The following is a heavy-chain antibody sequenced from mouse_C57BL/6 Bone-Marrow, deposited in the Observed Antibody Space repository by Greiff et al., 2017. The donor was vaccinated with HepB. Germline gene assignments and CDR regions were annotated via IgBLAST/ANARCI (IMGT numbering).Heavy chain of an antibody. CDR1: GYTFTSYW. Sequence: QVQLKQPGAELVRPGSSVKLSCKASGYTFTSYWMDWVKQRPGQGLEWIGNIYPSDSETHYNQKFKDKATLTVDKSSSTAYMQLSSLTSEDSAVYYCARPDPKNAMDYWGQGTSVTVSS. CDR2: IYPSDSET. CDR3: ARPDPKNAMDY. J-gene: IGHJ4*01. V-gene: IGHV1-61*01.